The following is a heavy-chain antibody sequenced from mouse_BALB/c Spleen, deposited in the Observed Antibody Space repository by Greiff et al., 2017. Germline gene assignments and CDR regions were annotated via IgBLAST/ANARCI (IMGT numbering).Heavy chain of an antibody. J-gene: IGHJ4*01. CDR1: GFTFTDYY. D-gene: IGHD3-2*01. CDR3: ARGGQLGLRHYAMDY. Sequence: EVKLMESGGGLVQPGGSLRLSCATSGFTFTDYYMSWVRQPPGKALEWLGFIRNKANGYTTEYSASVKGRFTISRDNSQSILYLQMNTLRAEDSATYDRARGGQLGLRHYAMDYWGQGTSVTVSS. CDR2: IRNKANGYTT. V-gene: IGHV7-3*02.